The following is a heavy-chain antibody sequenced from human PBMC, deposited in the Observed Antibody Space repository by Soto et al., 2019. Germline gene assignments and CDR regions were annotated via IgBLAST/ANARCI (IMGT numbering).Heavy chain of an antibody. CDR2: INHSGST. J-gene: IGHJ3*02. CDR3: ARVDHDYIWGSYRPAAFDI. V-gene: IGHV4-34*01. CDR1: GGSFSGYY. Sequence: QVQLQQWGAGLLKPSETLSLTCAVYGGSFSGYYWSWIRQPPGKGLEWIGGINHSGSTNYNPSVKSRVTISVDTSKNQLSLKLSSVTGADTAVYYCARVDHDYIWGSYRPAAFDIWGQGTMVTVSS. D-gene: IGHD3-16*02.